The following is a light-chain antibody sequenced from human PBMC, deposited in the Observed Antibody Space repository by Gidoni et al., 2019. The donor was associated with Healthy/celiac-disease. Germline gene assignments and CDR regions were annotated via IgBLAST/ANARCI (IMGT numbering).Light chain of an antibody. J-gene: IGKJ1*01. V-gene: IGKV1-39*01. CDR1: QSISSY. CDR2: AAS. Sequence: YMSHSPSSLSASVGDRVTITCRASQSISSYLNWYQQKPGKAPKLLIYAASSLQSGVPSRFSGSGSGTDYTLTKSNQQPEEFATYYCQQSYSTPGTFGQXTRVEIK. CDR3: QQSYSTPGT.